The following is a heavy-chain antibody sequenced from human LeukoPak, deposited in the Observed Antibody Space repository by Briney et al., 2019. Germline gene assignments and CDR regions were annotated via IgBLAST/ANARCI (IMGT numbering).Heavy chain of an antibody. D-gene: IGHD6-13*01. CDR2: IKQGGSEK. CDR3: ARAASTGTVDY. CDR1: GFTFSTYW. V-gene: IGHV3-7*01. Sequence: GGSLRLSCAASGFTFSTYWMSWVRQAPGKGLEWVANIKQGGSEKYYVDSVKGRFTISRDNAKSSLYLQINSLRAEDTALYYCARAASTGTVDYWGQGTLVTVSS. J-gene: IGHJ4*02.